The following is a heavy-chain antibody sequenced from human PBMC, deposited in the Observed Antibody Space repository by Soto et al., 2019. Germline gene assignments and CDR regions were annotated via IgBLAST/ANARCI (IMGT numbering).Heavy chain of an antibody. D-gene: IGHD1-26*01. CDR1: GGSFSGYS. J-gene: IGHJ4*02. V-gene: IGHV4-34*01. CDR2: INHSGSS. CDR3: ARGLFSENSYSGGWDYFDS. Sequence: QVQLQQWGAGPLKPSETLSLTCAVNGGSFSGYSWTWIRQSPGKGLEWIGQINHSGSSIYSPSLNSRVTISLLNSHNQFALELTSVTAADAAVYFCARGLFSENSYSGGWDYFDSWGQGTLVAVSS.